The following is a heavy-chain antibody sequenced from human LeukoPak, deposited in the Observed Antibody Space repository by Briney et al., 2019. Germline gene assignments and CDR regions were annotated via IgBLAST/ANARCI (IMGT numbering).Heavy chain of an antibody. Sequence: SETLSLTCTVSGGSISSYYWSWLRQLPGKGLEWIGYIYYSGSTNYNPSLKSRVTISVDTSKNQFSLKLSSVTAADTAVYYCARQARYCSGGSCYSSWFDPWGQGTLVTVSS. D-gene: IGHD2-15*01. CDR2: IYYSGST. V-gene: IGHV4-59*08. J-gene: IGHJ5*02. CDR1: GGSISSYY. CDR3: ARQARYCSGGSCYSSWFDP.